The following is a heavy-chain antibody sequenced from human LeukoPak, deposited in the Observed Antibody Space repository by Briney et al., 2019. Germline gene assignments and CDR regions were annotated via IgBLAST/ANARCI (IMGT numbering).Heavy chain of an antibody. Sequence: PGGSLRLSCAASGFTFSNYSMNWVRQAPGKGLEWVSSISSSSSYIYYADSVKGRFTISRDNAKNSLYLQMNSLRAEDTAVYYCARDQGEWFGELFYYYMDVWGKGTTVTVSS. CDR2: ISSSSSYI. CDR3: ARDQGEWFGELFYYYMDV. CDR1: GFTFSNYS. V-gene: IGHV3-21*01. J-gene: IGHJ6*03. D-gene: IGHD3-10*01.